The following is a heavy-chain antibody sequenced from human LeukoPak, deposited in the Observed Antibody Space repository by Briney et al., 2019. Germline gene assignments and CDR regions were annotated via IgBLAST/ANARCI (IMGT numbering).Heavy chain of an antibody. D-gene: IGHD5-12*01. V-gene: IGHV4-59*08. CDR3: ATHSGYIGYDPALFDF. Sequence: SETLSLTCTASGCFISNEAWSWVRQPPGKGLEWIGYLYYSGSTYYKPSLKSRVTISVDMSSNQFSLKLSSVTAADTAVYYCATHSGYIGYDPALFDFWGQGTMVTVSS. CDR1: GCFISNEA. J-gene: IGHJ3*01. CDR2: LYYSGST.